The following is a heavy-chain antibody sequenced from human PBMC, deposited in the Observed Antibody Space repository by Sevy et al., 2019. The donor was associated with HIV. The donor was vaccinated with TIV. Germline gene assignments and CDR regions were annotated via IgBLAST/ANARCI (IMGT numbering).Heavy chain of an antibody. CDR3: ANSRGRYEGSSWLYYYYIMDV. J-gene: IGHJ6*02. CDR2: ISNDGSDK. CDR1: GFSFSRHG. V-gene: IGHV3-30*18. Sequence: GGSLRLSCAAAGFSFSRHGMHWARQAPGKGLEWVAVISNDGSDKEYAESVKGRFTVSRDNSKDTVYLQMNSRRLDDTAVYYCANSRGRYEGSSWLYYYYIMDVWGQGTTVTVSS. D-gene: IGHD6-13*01.